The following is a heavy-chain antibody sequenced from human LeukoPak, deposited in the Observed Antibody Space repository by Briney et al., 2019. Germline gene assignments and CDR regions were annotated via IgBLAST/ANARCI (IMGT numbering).Heavy chain of an antibody. D-gene: IGHD6-13*01. J-gene: IGHJ6*02. CDR1: GFTFSDYY. CDR3: ARDSAAAGYDYYGMDV. Sequence: GGALRLSCAASGFTFSDYYMSWIRQAPGKGLEWVSYISSSGSTIYYADSVKGRFAISRDNAKNSLYLQMNSLRAEDTAVYYCARDSAAAGYDYYGMDVWGQGTTVTVSS. V-gene: IGHV3-11*01. CDR2: ISSSGSTI.